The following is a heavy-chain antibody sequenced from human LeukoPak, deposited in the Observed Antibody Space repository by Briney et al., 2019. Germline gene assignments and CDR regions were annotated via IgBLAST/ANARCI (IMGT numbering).Heavy chain of an antibody. Sequence: SETLSLTCTVSGGSISSYYWSWIRQPPGKGLKGIGYIYYSGSTNYNPSLKSRVTISVDTSKNQFSLKLGSVTAADTAVYYCARAHPDYYDSSGYPVFDYWGQGTLVIVSS. V-gene: IGHV4-59*01. CDR2: IYYSGST. CDR1: GGSISSYY. J-gene: IGHJ4*02. D-gene: IGHD3-22*01. CDR3: ARAHPDYYDSSGYPVFDY.